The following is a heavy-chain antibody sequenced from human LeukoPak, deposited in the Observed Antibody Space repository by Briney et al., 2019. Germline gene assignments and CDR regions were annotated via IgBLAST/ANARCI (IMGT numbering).Heavy chain of an antibody. CDR3: ARDGEAYCGGDCYFHSYYYLDV. CDR1: GYTLTSYY. CDR2: ISPSGDST. V-gene: IGHV1-46*01. D-gene: IGHD2-21*02. Sequence: ASVKVSCKASGYTLTSYYMHWVRQAPGQGLEWMGIISPSGDSTSFAQKFQGRVTVTRDMSTSTVYMELSSLKSEDTAVYYCARDGEAYCGGDCYFHSYYYLDVWGKGTTVTVSS. J-gene: IGHJ6*03.